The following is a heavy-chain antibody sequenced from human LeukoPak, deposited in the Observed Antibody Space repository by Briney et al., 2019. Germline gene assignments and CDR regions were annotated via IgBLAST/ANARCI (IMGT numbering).Heavy chain of an antibody. Sequence: ASVKVSCKASGGTFSSYAISWVRQAPGQGLEWMGGIIPIFGTANYAQKFQGRVTITADESTSTAYMELSSLRSEDTAVYYCARRDSNNWALDYWGQGTLVTVSS. D-gene: IGHD6-13*01. CDR3: ARRDSNNWALDY. V-gene: IGHV1-69*13. CDR1: GGTFSSYA. J-gene: IGHJ4*02. CDR2: IIPIFGTA.